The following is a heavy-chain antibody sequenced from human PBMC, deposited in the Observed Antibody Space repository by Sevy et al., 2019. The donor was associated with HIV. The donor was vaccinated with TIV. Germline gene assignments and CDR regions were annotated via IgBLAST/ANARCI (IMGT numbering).Heavy chain of an antibody. Sequence: SETLSLTCAVHDGSFSGYYWNWIRQIPGKGLEWIGEINESGITYYNPSPKSRVTISVDTSKKQFSLKLNSVTAVDSAVYFCARSPPVVVVPGATSWFDPWGQGTLVTVSS. CDR3: ARSPPVVVVPGATSWFDP. J-gene: IGHJ5*02. CDR1: DGSFSGYY. V-gene: IGHV4-34*01. CDR2: INESGIT. D-gene: IGHD2-2*01.